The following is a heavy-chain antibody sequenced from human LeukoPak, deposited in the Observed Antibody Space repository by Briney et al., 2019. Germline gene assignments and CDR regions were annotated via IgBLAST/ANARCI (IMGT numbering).Heavy chain of an antibody. V-gene: IGHV1-69*01. Sequence: GSSVKVSCKASGGTFSSYAISWMRQAPGQGLEWMGGIIPIFGTANYAQKFQRRVTITADESTSTAYMELSSLRSEDTAVYYCAKLTNSGYDSAPFDYWGQGTLVTVSS. CDR1: GGTFSSYA. CDR2: IIPIFGTA. J-gene: IGHJ4*02. D-gene: IGHD5-12*01. CDR3: AKLTNSGYDSAPFDY.